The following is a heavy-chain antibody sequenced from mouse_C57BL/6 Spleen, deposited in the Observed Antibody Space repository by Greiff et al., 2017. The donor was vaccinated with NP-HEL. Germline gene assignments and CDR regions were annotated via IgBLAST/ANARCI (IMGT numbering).Heavy chain of an antibody. V-gene: IGHV1-81*01. Sequence: QVQLKESGAELARPGASVKLSCKASGYTFTSYGISWVKQRTGQGLEWIGEIYPRSGNTYYNEKFKGKATLTADKSSSTAYMELRSLTSEDSEVYVCASGGTGFADWGQGTLVTVAA. CDR1: GYTFTSYG. CDR3: ASGGTGFAD. D-gene: IGHD4-1*01. J-gene: IGHJ3*01. CDR2: IYPRSGNT.